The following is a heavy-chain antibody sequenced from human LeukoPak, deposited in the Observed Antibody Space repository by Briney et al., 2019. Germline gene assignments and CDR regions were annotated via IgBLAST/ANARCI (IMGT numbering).Heavy chain of an antibody. Sequence: PSGTLSLTYTVSGGSISSYYWSWIRQPPGKGLEWIGYIYYSGSTNYNPSLKSRVTISVDTSKNQFSLKLSSVTAADTAVYYCASRVRSRDGYIDYWGQGTLVTVSS. J-gene: IGHJ4*02. D-gene: IGHD5-24*01. CDR2: IYYSGST. V-gene: IGHV4-59*08. CDR3: ASRVRSRDGYIDY. CDR1: GGSISSYY.